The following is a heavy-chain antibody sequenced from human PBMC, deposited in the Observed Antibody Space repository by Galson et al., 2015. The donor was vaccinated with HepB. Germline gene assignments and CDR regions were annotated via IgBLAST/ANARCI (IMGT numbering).Heavy chain of an antibody. V-gene: IGHV3-15*01. D-gene: IGHD4-17*01. CDR1: GFTFSDAW. Sequence: SLRLSCAASGFTFSDAWMTWVRQAPGEGLEWVGHIKSSTVGGTTDYAAPVKGRFTISRDDSRDTLYLQMDSLKTEDTAIYYCATEFYGAINYWGQGALVTVSS. J-gene: IGHJ4*02. CDR2: IKSSTVGGTT. CDR3: ATEFYGAINY.